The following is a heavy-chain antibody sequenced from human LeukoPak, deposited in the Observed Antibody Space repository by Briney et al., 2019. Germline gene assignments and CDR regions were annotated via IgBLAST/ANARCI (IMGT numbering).Heavy chain of an antibody. CDR2: INLHGSEK. CDR3: AREGGSGWYSGWFDP. J-gene: IGHJ5*02. Sequence: GGSLRLSCAASGFTFSDYWMSWVRQAPGKGLEWVANINLHGSEKRYGDSVKGRFTISRDNAKNSLYLQMNSLRPEDTAIYYCAREGGSGWYSGWFDPWGQGTLVTVSS. V-gene: IGHV3-7*01. D-gene: IGHD6-19*01. CDR1: GFTFSDYW.